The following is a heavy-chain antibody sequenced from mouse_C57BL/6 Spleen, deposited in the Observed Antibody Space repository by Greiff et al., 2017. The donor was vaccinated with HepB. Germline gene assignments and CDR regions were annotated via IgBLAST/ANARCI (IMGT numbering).Heavy chain of an antibody. D-gene: IGHD2-4*01. CDR3: TGYDYDLYAMDY. Sequence: EVQVVESGGGLVQPGGSMKLSCVASGFTFSNYWMNWVRQSPEKGLEWVAQIRLKSDNYATHYAESVKGRFTVSRDDSTSSVYLQMNNLRAEDSGIYYCTGYDYDLYAMDYWGQGTSVTVSS. J-gene: IGHJ4*01. CDR2: IRLKSDNYAT. CDR1: GFTFSNYW. V-gene: IGHV6-3*01.